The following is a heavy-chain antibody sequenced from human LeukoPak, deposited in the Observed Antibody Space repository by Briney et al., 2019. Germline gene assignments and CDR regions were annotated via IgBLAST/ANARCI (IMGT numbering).Heavy chain of an antibody. CDR2: IYSSGST. CDR3: ARDRGDLGNFGY. Sequence: SQTLSLTCTVSGDSISGVSSYWSWIRQPAGKGLEWIGRIYSSGSTTYNPSLKSRVTMSVDTAKNQFSLILSSVTAADTAVYYCARDRGDLGNFGYWGQGTLVTVSS. V-gene: IGHV4-61*02. CDR1: GDSISGVSSY. J-gene: IGHJ4*02. D-gene: IGHD3-10*01.